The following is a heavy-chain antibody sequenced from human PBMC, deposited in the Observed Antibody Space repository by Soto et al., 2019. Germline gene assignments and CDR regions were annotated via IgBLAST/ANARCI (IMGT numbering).Heavy chain of an antibody. D-gene: IGHD6-13*01. Sequence: SETLSLTCTVSGGSISSSSYYWGWIRQPPGKGLEWIGSIYYSGSTYYNPSLKSRVTISVDTSKNQFSLKLSSVTAADTAVYYCARRQHRSSWYPDGGYWGQGTLVTVSS. V-gene: IGHV4-39*01. CDR1: GGSISSSSYY. CDR2: IYYSGST. J-gene: IGHJ4*02. CDR3: ARRQHRSSWYPDGGY.